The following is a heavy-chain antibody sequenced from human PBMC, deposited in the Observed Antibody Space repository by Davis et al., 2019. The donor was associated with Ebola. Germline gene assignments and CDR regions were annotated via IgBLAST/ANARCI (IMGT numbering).Heavy chain of an antibody. CDR1: GYTFVDYY. Sequence: ASVKVSCKASGYTFVDYYVHWVRQATGQGLEWMGWMNPNSGNTGYAQKFQGRVTMTRNTSISTAYMELSSLRSEDTAVYYCAGRRRTNIAAFDYWGQGTLVTVSS. CDR2: MNPNSGNT. D-gene: IGHD6-6*01. J-gene: IGHJ4*02. CDR3: AGRRRTNIAAFDY. V-gene: IGHV1-8*02.